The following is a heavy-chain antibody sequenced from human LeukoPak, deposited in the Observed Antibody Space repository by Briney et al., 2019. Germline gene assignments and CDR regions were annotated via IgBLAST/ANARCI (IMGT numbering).Heavy chain of an antibody. V-gene: IGHV3-21*01. CDR1: GFTFSSYA. CDR2: ISSSSSYI. D-gene: IGHD2-8*01. CDR3: ARDRSAPHMLWNAFEI. J-gene: IGHJ3*02. Sequence: GGSLRLSCAASGFTFSSYAMSWVRQAPGKGLEWVSSISSSSSYIYYGDSVKGRFTVSRDNARNSLSLQMNSLRAEDTAVYYCARDRSAPHMLWNAFEIWGQGTMVTVSS.